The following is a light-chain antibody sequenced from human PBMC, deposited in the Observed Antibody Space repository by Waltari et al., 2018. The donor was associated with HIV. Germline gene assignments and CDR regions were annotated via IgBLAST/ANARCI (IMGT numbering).Light chain of an antibody. CDR3: QQYGGSPFT. J-gene: IGKJ4*01. Sequence: EIVLTQSPGTLSLSPGERATLSCRASHTVDSNYLAWYQQKSGQAPRLLIYGASTRVTGIPDRFSGSGSETDFTLTIGRLEPEDFAVYFCQQYGGSPFTFGRGTKVEI. CDR2: GAS. CDR1: HTVDSNY. V-gene: IGKV3-20*01.